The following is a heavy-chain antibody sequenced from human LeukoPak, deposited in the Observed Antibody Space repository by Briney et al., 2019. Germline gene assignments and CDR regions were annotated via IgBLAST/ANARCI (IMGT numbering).Heavy chain of an antibody. Sequence: ASVKVSCKASGGTFSSYPISWVRQAPGQGIEWVGRIIPIFGIANYAQKLQGRVTITADKSTSTAYMELSSRRSEDTAVYYCARDRAMIGDYGMDVWGQGTTVTVSS. J-gene: IGHJ6*02. CDR2: IIPIFGIA. V-gene: IGHV1-69*04. CDR3: ARDRAMIGDYGMDV. D-gene: IGHD3-22*01. CDR1: GGTFSSYP.